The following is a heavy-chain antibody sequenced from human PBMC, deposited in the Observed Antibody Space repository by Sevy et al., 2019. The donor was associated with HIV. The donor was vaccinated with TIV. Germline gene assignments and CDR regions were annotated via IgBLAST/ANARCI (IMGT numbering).Heavy chain of an antibody. V-gene: IGHV3-21*01. CDR1: GFTFSSYS. D-gene: IGHD6-13*01. CDR3: ARDRYSGYSSSWDLLGDREFDY. CDR2: ISSSSSYI. J-gene: IGHJ4*02. Sequence: GGSLRLSCAASGFTFSSYSMNWVRQAPGKGLEWVSSISSSSSYIYYADSVKDRFTISRDNAKNSLYLQMNSLRAEDTAVYYCARDRYSGYSSSWDLLGDREFDYWGQGTLVIVSS.